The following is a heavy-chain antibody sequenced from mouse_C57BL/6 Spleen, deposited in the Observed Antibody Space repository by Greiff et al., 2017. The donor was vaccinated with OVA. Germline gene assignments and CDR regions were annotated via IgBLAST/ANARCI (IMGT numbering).Heavy chain of an antibody. CDR1: GYAFSSYW. Sequence: QVQLQQSGAELVKPGASVKISCKASGYAFSSYWMNWVKQRPGQGLEWIGQIYPGDGDTNYNGKFKGKATLTADKSSSTAYMQLSSLTSEDSAVYFCARHGYSWYFDVWGTGTTVTVSS. D-gene: IGHD2-3*01. V-gene: IGHV1-80*01. CDR3: ARHGYSWYFDV. CDR2: IYPGDGDT. J-gene: IGHJ1*03.